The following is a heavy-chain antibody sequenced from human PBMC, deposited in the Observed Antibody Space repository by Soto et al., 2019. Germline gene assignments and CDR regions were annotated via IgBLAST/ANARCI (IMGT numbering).Heavy chain of an antibody. CDR2: IIPIFGTA. J-gene: IGHJ4*02. CDR3: ARDYDILTGYPTFDY. D-gene: IGHD3-9*01. V-gene: IGHV1-69*05. Sequence: SVKVSCQASGGTFSSYAISWVRQAPGQGLEWMGGIIPIFGTANYAQKLQGRVTMTTDTSTSTAYMELRSLRSDDTAVYYCARDYDILTGYPTFDYWGQGTLVTVAS. CDR1: GGTFSSYA.